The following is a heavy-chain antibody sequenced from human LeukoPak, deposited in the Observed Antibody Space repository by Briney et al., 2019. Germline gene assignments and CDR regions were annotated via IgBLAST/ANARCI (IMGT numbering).Heavy chain of an antibody. CDR2: IYTSGST. CDR1: GGSISSGSYY. Sequence: PSQTLSLTCTVSGGSISSGSYYWSWIRQPAGKGLEWIGRIYTSGSTNYNPSLKSRVTISVDTSKNQFSLKLSSVTAADTAVYYCARSVVVRGSISLDYWGQGTLVTVSS. J-gene: IGHJ4*02. CDR3: ARSVVVRGSISLDY. V-gene: IGHV4-61*02. D-gene: IGHD3-10*01.